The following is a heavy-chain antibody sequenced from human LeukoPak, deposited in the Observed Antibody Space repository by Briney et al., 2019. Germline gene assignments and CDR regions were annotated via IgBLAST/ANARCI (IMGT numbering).Heavy chain of an antibody. Sequence: SGGSLRLSCAASGFAFNSYTINWVRQAPGKGLEWVGRIKSKTDGGTTDYAAPVKGRFTISRDDSKNTLYLQMNSLKTEDTAVYYCTTDVDYGGTDYDYWGQGTLVTVSS. J-gene: IGHJ4*02. D-gene: IGHD4-23*01. V-gene: IGHV3-15*01. CDR2: IKSKTDGGTT. CDR1: GFAFNSYT. CDR3: TTDVDYGGTDYDY.